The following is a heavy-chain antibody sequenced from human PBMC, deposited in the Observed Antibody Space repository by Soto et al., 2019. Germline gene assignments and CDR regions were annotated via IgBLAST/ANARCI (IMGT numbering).Heavy chain of an antibody. J-gene: IGHJ4*02. Sequence: QVQLQESGPGLVKPSQTLSLTCTVSGGSISSGGYYWSWIRQHPGKGLEWIGYIHYSGTTYYNPSLKSRVTISVDTSKNHFSLKLSSVTAADTAVYYCARAKDYGDQYFDNWCQGTLVTVSS. D-gene: IGHD4-17*01. CDR2: IHYSGTT. CDR1: GGSISSGGYY. CDR3: ARAKDYGDQYFDN. V-gene: IGHV4-31*03.